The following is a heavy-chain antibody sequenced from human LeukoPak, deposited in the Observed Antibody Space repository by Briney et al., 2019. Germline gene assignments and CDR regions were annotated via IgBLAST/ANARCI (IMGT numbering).Heavy chain of an antibody. Sequence: PSETLSLTCTVSGGSISSYYWSWIRQPPVKGLEWIGYIYYSGSTNYNPSLKSRVTISVDTSKNQFSLKLSSVTAADTAVYYCARQDHYGDYGFAYWGQGTLVTVSS. J-gene: IGHJ4*02. CDR3: ARQDHYGDYGFAY. CDR1: GGSISSYY. V-gene: IGHV4-59*08. D-gene: IGHD4-17*01. CDR2: IYYSGST.